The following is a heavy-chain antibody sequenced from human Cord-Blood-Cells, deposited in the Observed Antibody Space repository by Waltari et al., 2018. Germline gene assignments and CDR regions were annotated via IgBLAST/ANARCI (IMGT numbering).Heavy chain of an antibody. D-gene: IGHD7-27*01. Sequence: QVQLQQWGAGLLKPSETLSLTCAVYGGSFSGYYWSWIRQPPGKGLEWIGEINHSGSTNYNPSLKSRVTISVDTSKNQFSLKLSSVTAADTAVYYCARGRNWGTWYFDLWGRGTLVTVSS. V-gene: IGHV4-34*01. J-gene: IGHJ2*01. CDR1: GGSFSGYY. CDR3: ARGRNWGTWYFDL. CDR2: INHSGST.